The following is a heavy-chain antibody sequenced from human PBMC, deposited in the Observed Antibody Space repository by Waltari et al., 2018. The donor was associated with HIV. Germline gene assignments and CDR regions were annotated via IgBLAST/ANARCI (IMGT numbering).Heavy chain of an antibody. CDR3: AREGRIAYCSGGSCYSGAFDI. Sequence: QVQLQESGPGLVKPSETLSLTCTVSGGSVSSGSYYWSWIRQPPGKGLAWIGYIYYSGSTNYNPSLKSRVTISVDTSKNQFSLKLSSVTAADTAVYYCAREGRIAYCSGGSCYSGAFDIWGQGTMVTVSS. J-gene: IGHJ3*02. V-gene: IGHV4-61*01. D-gene: IGHD2-15*01. CDR1: GGSVSSGSYY. CDR2: IYYSGST.